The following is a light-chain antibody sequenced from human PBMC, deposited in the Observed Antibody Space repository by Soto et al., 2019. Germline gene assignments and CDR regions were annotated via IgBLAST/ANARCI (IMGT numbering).Light chain of an antibody. CDR2: GAS. V-gene: IGKV3-15*01. CDR1: QSVSSN. Sequence: IVMTQSPATLSLTPGERATLSCRASQSVSSNLAWYQQRPGQAPRLLIYGASTRATGIPARFSGSGSGTEFTLTISSLESEDFAVYYCQHCVTSLTTFGQGTKVDI. J-gene: IGKJ1*01. CDR3: QHCVTSLTT.